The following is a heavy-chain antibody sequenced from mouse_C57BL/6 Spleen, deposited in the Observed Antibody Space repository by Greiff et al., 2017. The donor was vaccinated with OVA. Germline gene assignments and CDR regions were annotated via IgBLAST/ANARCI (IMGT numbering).Heavy chain of an antibody. CDR1: GYAFSSSW. J-gene: IGHJ4*01. V-gene: IGHV1-82*01. D-gene: IGHD2-3*01. CDR3: AREDGDMDY. Sequence: QVQLQQSGPELVKPGASVKISCKASGYAFSSSWMHWVKQRPGQGLEWIGRIYPGDGDTNYNGKFKGKATLTADKSSSTAYMQLSSLTSEDSAAYYCAREDGDMDYWGQGTTLTVSS. CDR2: IYPGDGDT.